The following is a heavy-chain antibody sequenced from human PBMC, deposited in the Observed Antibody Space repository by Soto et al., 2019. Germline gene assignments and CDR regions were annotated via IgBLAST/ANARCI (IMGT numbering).Heavy chain of an antibody. CDR1: GFTVSSIY. J-gene: IGHJ4*02. CDR2: IYSGGST. V-gene: IGHV3-66*01. CDR3: ARSGPYGDYDY. D-gene: IGHD4-17*01. Sequence: GRSLRLSCAASGFTVSSIYMSRVRQAPGKGLEWVSVIYSGGSTYYADSVKGRFTISRDNSKNTLYLQMNSLRAEDTAVYYCARSGPYGDYDYWGQGTLVTVSS.